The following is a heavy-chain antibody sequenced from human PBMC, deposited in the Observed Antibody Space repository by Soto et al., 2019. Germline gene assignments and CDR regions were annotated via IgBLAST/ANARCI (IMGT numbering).Heavy chain of an antibody. V-gene: IGHV4-39*01. CDR1: GGSISSSSYY. D-gene: IGHD2-15*01. Sequence: SETLSLTCTVSGGSISSSSYYWGWIRQPPGKGLEWIGSIYYSGSTYYNPSLKSPVTISVDTSKNQFSLKLSSVTAADTAVYYCARHLYRYCSGGSCYPHQAYYYYYMDVWGKGTTVTVSS. CDR3: ARHLYRYCSGGSCYPHQAYYYYYMDV. J-gene: IGHJ6*03. CDR2: IYYSGST.